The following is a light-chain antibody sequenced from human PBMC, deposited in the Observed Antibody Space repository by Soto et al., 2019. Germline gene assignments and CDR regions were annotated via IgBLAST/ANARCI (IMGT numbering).Light chain of an antibody. CDR3: HQSNNFPLT. V-gene: IGKV1-12*01. CDR2: SGT. J-gene: IGKJ4*01. CDR1: QAIGDC. Sequence: DIQMTQSPSSVSASVGDRVTITCRASQAIGDCLAWHQQKPGEAPNLLMYSGTSLHSGVPSRFSDSGSGPDVHLTTSSLQPEDFATYYLHQSNNFPLTFGGGPKVEIK.